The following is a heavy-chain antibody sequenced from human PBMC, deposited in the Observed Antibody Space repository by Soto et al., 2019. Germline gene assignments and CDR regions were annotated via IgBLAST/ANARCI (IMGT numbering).Heavy chain of an antibody. D-gene: IGHD2-21*02. CDR1: GYTFTSYG. CDR2: ISAYNGNT. CDR3: ALGDDSYSYYGMDV. J-gene: IGHJ6*02. Sequence: GASVKVSCKASGYTFTSYGISWVRQAPGQGLEWMGWISAYNGNTNYAQKLQGRVTMTTDTSTSTAYMELRSLRSDDTAVYYCALGDDSYSYYGMDVWGQGTTVTVSS. V-gene: IGHV1-18*01.